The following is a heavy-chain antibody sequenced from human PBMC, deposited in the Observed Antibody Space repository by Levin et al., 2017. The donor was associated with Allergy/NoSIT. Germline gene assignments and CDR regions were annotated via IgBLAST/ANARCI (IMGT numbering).Heavy chain of an antibody. CDR3: ARDGVVGATGLDY. J-gene: IGHJ4*02. CDR2: INHSGST. CDR1: GGSFSGYY. V-gene: IGHV4-34*01. Sequence: SQTLSLTCAVYGGSFSGYYWSWLRQPPGKGLEWIGEINHSGSTNYNPSLKSRVTISVDTSKNQFSLKLSSVTAADTAVYYCARDGVVGATGLDYWGQGTLVTVSS. D-gene: IGHD1-26*01.